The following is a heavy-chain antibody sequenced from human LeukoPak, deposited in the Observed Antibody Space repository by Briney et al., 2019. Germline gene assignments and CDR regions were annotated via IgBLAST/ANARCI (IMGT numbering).Heavy chain of an antibody. Sequence: SETLSLTCAVSGGSISSNNWWIWVRQPPGRGLEWIGEIYHSGSTNYNPSLQSRVTISVDKSNNQSPLKLNSVTAADMAVYYCARAPPYGSGWSEGVFDYWGQGTLVTVSS. CDR2: IYHSGST. CDR1: GGSISSNNW. J-gene: IGHJ4*02. V-gene: IGHV4-4*02. CDR3: ARAPPYGSGWSEGVFDY. D-gene: IGHD6-19*01.